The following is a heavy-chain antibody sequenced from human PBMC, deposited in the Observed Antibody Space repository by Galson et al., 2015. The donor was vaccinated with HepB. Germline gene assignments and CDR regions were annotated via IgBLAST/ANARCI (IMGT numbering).Heavy chain of an antibody. CDR1: GYTFTSYY. Sequence: SVKVFCKASGYTFTSYYMHWVRQAPGQGLEWMGIINPSGGSTSYAQKFQGRVTMTRDTSTSTVYMELSSLRSEDTAVYYCATQTGYYYGSGMKVGFDPWGQGTLVTVSS. J-gene: IGHJ5*02. V-gene: IGHV1-46*01. CDR3: ATQTGYYYGSGMKVGFDP. CDR2: INPSGGST. D-gene: IGHD3-10*01.